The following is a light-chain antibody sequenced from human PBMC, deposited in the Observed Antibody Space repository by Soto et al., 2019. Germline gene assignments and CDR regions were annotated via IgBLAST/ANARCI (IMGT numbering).Light chain of an antibody. J-gene: IGKJ1*01. CDR1: QSISTN. Sequence: EIVMTQSPATLSVSPGERVTLSCRASQSISTNLAWYQQKPGQAPRLLIYGASTRATGIPARFSGSGSGTEFTVTSSSLQYEDFAVYYCQQYSDWPRTFGHGTKVEI. CDR2: GAS. CDR3: QQYSDWPRT. V-gene: IGKV3-15*01.